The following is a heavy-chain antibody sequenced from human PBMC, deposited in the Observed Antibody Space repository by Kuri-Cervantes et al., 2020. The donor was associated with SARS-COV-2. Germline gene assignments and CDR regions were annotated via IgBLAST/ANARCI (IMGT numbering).Heavy chain of an antibody. J-gene: IGHJ3*01. CDR2: ISGSGGST. CDR1: GFTFSSYA. D-gene: IGHD2-15*01. V-gene: IGHV3-23*01. CDR3: ARVAATTWGAFDF. Sequence: GESLKISCAASGFTFSSYAMSWVRQAPGKGLEWVSAISGSGGSTYYADSVKGRFTISRDNSKNTLYLQMNSLRAEDTAVYYCARVAATTWGAFDFWGQGTMVTVSS.